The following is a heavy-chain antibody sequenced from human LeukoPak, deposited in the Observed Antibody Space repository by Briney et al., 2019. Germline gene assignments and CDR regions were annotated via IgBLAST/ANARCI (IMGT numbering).Heavy chain of an antibody. J-gene: IGHJ6*02. CDR2: INPNSGAT. CDR3: ACVNWTNDI. CDR1: GYTYTVHY. Sequence: ASVNVSCKSSGYTYTVHYIDWMRQAPGQGLEWVGWINPNSGATRYAQKFPGRVTMTRDTSIRTVHIELTSLRNDDTAVYYCACVNWTNDIWGLGAPVTVSS. D-gene: IGHD3/OR15-3a*01. V-gene: IGHV1-2*02.